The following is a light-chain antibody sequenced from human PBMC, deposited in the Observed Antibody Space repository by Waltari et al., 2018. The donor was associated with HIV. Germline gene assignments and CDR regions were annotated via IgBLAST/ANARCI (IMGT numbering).Light chain of an antibody. CDR2: ANT. CDR1: RSNIGANYA. Sequence: QSVLTQPPSVSGAPGQRVTISCTGTRSNIGANYAVQWYQQLPGTAPKLLSYANTNRPSGVPDRFSGSKSGTSVSLAITGLQAEDEADYYCQSYDSSLSGSIFGGGTKLTVL. CDR3: QSYDSSLSGSI. J-gene: IGLJ2*01. V-gene: IGLV1-40*01.